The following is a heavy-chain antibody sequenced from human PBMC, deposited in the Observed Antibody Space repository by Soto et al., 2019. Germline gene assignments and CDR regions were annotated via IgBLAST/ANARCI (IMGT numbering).Heavy chain of an antibody. CDR1: GGSIGTYY. D-gene: IGHD3-22*01. J-gene: IGHJ2*01. V-gene: IGHV4-59*01. CDR3: AREHPYESSGYRSCYFDP. CDR2: IYTSGST. Sequence: QVQLQESGPGLVKPPETLSLTCTVSGGSIGTYYWNWIRQTPEKGLAWIAYIYTSGSTSYNPSLRSRVTMSVDTAANQFSLKLSSVTAAYTAVYYCAREHPYESSGYRSCYFDPWGRGTLVIVAS.